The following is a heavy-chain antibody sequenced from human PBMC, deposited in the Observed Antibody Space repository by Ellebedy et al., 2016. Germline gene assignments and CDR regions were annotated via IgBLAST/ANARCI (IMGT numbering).Heavy chain of an antibody. CDR2: ISYDGSNK. V-gene: IGHV3-30-3*01. D-gene: IGHD6-13*01. Sequence: GESLKISXAASGFTFSSYAMHWVRQAPGKGLEWVAVISYDGSNKYYADSVKGRFTISRDNSKNTLYLQMNSLRAEDTAVYYCARDVIAAAGPNYYYYMDVWGKGTTVTVSS. CDR1: GFTFSSYA. CDR3: ARDVIAAAGPNYYYYMDV. J-gene: IGHJ6*03.